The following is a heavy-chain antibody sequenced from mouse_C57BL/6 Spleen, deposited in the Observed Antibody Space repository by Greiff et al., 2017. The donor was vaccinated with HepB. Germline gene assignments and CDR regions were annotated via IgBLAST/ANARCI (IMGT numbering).Heavy chain of an antibody. J-gene: IGHJ4*01. Sequence: VQLQQSGPELVKPGASVKISCKASGYSFTGYYMNWVKQSPEKSLEWIGEINPSTGGTTYNQKFKAKATLTVDKSSSTAYMQLKSLTSEDSAVYYCARSLEFYYAMDYWGQGTSVTVSS. CDR3: ARSLEFYYAMDY. CDR2: INPSTGGT. CDR1: GYSFTGYY. V-gene: IGHV1-42*01.